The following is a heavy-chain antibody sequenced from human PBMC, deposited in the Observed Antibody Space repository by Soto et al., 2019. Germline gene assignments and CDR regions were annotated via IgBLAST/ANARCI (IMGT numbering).Heavy chain of an antibody. J-gene: IGHJ4*02. CDR2: VFYSGAT. CDR1: GGSISRSTYY. Sequence: SETLSLTCTVSGGSISRSTYYWGWIRQPPGKGLEWIGSVFYSGATYHNPSLKSRVTMSKDTSKNQFSLNLSSVTAADTAVYYCASQVVASRHFDYWGQGTLVTVSS. D-gene: IGHD2-15*01. V-gene: IGHV4-39*01. CDR3: ASQVVASRHFDY.